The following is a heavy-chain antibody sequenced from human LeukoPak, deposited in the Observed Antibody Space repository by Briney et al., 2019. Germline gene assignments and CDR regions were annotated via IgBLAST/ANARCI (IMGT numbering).Heavy chain of an antibody. CDR1: GFTVSSNY. Sequence: PGGSLRLSCAASGFTVSSNYMSWVRQAPGKGLEWVSYISSSGSTIYYADSVKGRFTISRDNAKNSLYLQMNSLRAEDTAVYYCARYGDIVATTSDYWGQGTLVTVSS. D-gene: IGHD5-12*01. J-gene: IGHJ4*02. CDR2: ISSSGSTI. V-gene: IGHV3-11*04. CDR3: ARYGDIVATTSDY.